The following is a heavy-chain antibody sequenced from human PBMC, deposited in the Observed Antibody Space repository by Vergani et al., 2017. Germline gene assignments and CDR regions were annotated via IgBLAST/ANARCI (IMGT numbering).Heavy chain of an antibody. CDR3: ARPNYGDYAEEGDYYYYMDV. V-gene: IGHV6-1*01. D-gene: IGHD4-17*01. CDR1: GDSVSSNSAA. CDR2: TYYRSKWYN. J-gene: IGHJ6*03. Sequence: QVQLQQSGPGLVKPSQTLSLTCAISGDSVSSNSAAWNWIRQSPSRGLEWLGRTYYRSKWYNDYAVSVKSRITINPDTSKNQFSLQLNSVTPEDTAVYYCARPNYGDYAEEGDYYYYMDVWGKGTTVTVSS.